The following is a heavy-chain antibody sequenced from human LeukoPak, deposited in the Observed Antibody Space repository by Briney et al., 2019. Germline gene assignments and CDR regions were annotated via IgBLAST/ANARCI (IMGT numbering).Heavy chain of an antibody. CDR1: GGSISSYY. CDR3: ARGMAAAYDYTWLEP. V-gene: IGHV4-4*07. D-gene: IGHD5-12*01. CDR2: ISASGST. J-gene: IGHJ5*02. Sequence: SETLSLTCTVSGGSISSYYWSWIRQPPGKGLEWIGRISASGSTRYNPSLKSRVTMSVDTSKNQFSLNLSSMTAADTAVYFCARGMAAAYDYTWLEPWGKGTLVPVS.